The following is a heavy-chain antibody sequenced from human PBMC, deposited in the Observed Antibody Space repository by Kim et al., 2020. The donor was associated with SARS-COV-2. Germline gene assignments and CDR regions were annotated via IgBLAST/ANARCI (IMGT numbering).Heavy chain of an antibody. CDR1: GFTFSSYA. D-gene: IGHD3-3*01. V-gene: IGHV3-30-3*01. J-gene: IGHJ4*02. Sequence: GGSLRLSCAASGFTFSSYAMHWVRQAPGKGLEWVAVISYDGSNKYYADSVKGRFTISRDNSKNTLYLQMNSLRAEDTAVYYCARDGLPRSGITIFGVVILGGLDYWGQGALVTVSS. CDR2: ISYDGSNK. CDR3: ARDGLPRSGITIFGVVILGGLDY.